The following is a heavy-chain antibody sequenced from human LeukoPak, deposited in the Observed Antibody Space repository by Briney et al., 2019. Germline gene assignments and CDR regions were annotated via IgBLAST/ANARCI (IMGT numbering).Heavy chain of an antibody. D-gene: IGHD3-3*01. J-gene: IGHJ4*02. Sequence: ASVKVSCKASGYTFTGYYMHWVRQAPGQGLEWMGWINPNSGGTNYAQKFQGRVTMTRDTSISTAYMELSRLRSDDTAVYYCARGLLTIFGVVTPGDYWGQGTLVTVSS. CDR1: GYTFTGYY. CDR2: INPNSGGT. V-gene: IGHV1-2*02. CDR3: ARGLLTIFGVVTPGDY.